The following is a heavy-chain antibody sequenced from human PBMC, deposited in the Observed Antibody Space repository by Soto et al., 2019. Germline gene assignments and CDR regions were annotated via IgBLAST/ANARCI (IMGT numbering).Heavy chain of an antibody. CDR1: GFIFGTYG. Sequence: QVQLVESGGGVVQPGRSLRLSCSASGFIFGTYGMDWVRQAPGKGLEWVALISYDGNKEFYADSVKGRFTISRDNSRNTLYLHMNSLKPEDTAMYYCAKGTATSVDYYYVYGLDVWGPGTTVSVSS. V-gene: IGHV3-30*18. D-gene: IGHD1-1*01. CDR2: ISYDGNKE. J-gene: IGHJ6*02. CDR3: AKGTATSVDYYYVYGLDV.